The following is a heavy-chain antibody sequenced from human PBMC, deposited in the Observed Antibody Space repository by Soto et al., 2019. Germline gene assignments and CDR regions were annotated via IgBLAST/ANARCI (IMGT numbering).Heavy chain of an antibody. V-gene: IGHV4-31*03. D-gene: IGHD5-12*01. J-gene: IGHJ6*02. CDR2: IYYSGST. CDR3: ARGYSGYDPYYYGMDV. CDR1: GGPISSGGFY. Sequence: SETLSLTCTVSGGPISSGGFYWSWIRQHPGKGLEWIAYIYYSGSTYYNPSLKSRVTISVDTSKNQFSLKLSSVTAADTAVYYCARGYSGYDPYYYGMDVWGQGTTVTVSS.